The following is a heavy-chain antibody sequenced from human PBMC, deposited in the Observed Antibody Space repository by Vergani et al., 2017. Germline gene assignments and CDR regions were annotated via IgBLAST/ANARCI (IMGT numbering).Heavy chain of an antibody. CDR2: INHSGST. CDR1: GGSFSGYY. D-gene: IGHD6-19*01. V-gene: IGHV4-34*01. J-gene: IGHJ4*02. Sequence: QVQLQQWGAGLLKPSETLSLTCAVYGGSFSGYYWSWIRQPPGKGLEWIGEINHSGSTNYNPSLKSRVTISVDTSKNQFSLKLSSVTAADTAVYYCARVPVAGTHFDYWGQGTLVTVSS. CDR3: ARVPVAGTHFDY.